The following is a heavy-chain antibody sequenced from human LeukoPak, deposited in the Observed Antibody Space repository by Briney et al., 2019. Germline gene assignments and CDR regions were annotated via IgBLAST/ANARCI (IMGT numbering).Heavy chain of an antibody. CDR1: GFTFSSYW. J-gene: IGHJ2*01. CDR2: ISYDGSNK. D-gene: IGHD4-23*01. Sequence: GGSLRLSCAASGFTFSSYWMSWVRQAPGKGLEWVAVISYDGSNKYYADSVKGRFTISRDNSKNTLYLQMNSLRAEDTAVYYCAKDYLDYGGSYWYFDLWGRGTLVTVSS. V-gene: IGHV3-30*18. CDR3: AKDYLDYGGSYWYFDL.